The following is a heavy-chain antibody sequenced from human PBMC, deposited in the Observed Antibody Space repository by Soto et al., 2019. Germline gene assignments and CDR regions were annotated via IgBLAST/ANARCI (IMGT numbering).Heavy chain of an antibody. J-gene: IGHJ4*02. CDR1: GFTFSNAY. V-gene: IGHV3-15*01. CDR2: IKRKTDGGTT. D-gene: IGHD3-3*01. CDR3: TTGLPASGPLRLLAWLFVY. Sequence: EVQLVESGGGLVKPGGSLRLSCAASGFTFSNAYMNWVRLAPGRGLEWVGRIKRKTDGGTTDYAAPVKGRFIISRDDSKNTLSLQMNSLKTEDTAVYYCTTGLPASGPLRLLAWLFVYWGQGTLVTVSS.